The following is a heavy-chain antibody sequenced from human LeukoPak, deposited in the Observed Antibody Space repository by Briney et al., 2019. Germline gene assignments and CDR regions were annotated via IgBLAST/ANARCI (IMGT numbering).Heavy chain of an antibody. CDR3: ATSFRAVNWFDP. CDR2: FDPEAGET. Sequence: WASVKVSCKVSGYTLSELSMYWVRQAPGKGLECMGGFDPEAGETIYAQKFQGRVTMTRDTSTSTIYMEVSSLRSEDTAVYYCATSFRAVNWFDPWGQGTLVTVSS. D-gene: IGHD3-10*01. CDR1: GYTLSELS. V-gene: IGHV1-24*01. J-gene: IGHJ5*02.